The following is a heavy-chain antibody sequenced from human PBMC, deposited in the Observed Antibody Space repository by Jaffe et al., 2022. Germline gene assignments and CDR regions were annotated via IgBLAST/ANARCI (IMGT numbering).Heavy chain of an antibody. CDR3: ASSYYGSGSYPADFDY. CDR1: GGSISSGSYY. CDR2: IYTSGST. J-gene: IGHJ4*02. D-gene: IGHD3-10*01. Sequence: QVQLQESGPGLVKPSQTLSLTCTVSGGSISSGSYYWSWIRQPAGKGLEWIGRIYTSGSTNYNPSLKSRVTISVDTSKNQFSLKLSSVTAADTAVYYCASSYYGSGSYPADFDYWGQGTLVTVSS. V-gene: IGHV4-61*02.